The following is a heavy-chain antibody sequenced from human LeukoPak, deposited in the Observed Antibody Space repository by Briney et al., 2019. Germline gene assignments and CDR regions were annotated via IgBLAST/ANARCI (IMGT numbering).Heavy chain of an antibody. CDR1: GYTFTSYY. D-gene: IGHD1-26*01. Sequence: ASVTVSCKASGYTFTSYYMHWVRQAPGQGLEWMGIINPSGGSTSYAQKFQGRVTMTRDMSTSTVYMELSSLRSEDTAVYYCARDGLPATYVRWRYFDYWGQGTLVTVSS. V-gene: IGHV1-46*01. J-gene: IGHJ4*02. CDR3: ARDGLPATYVRWRYFDY. CDR2: INPSGGST.